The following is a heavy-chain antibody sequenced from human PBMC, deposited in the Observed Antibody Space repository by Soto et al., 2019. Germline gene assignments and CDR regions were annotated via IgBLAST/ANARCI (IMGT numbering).Heavy chain of an antibody. V-gene: IGHV1-3*01. CDR3: ARGKGMEENYFYYGMDI. J-gene: IGHJ6*02. D-gene: IGHD3-10*01. CDR2: LNGGTGQT. Sequence: QVQVVQSGAEVKKPGASVRVSCKASGYTFSTYGMHWVRQAPGQSLEWMGWLNGGTGQTRYSQRFQDRVIITRDTSASTGYMELRRLRSEDTAVYYCARGKGMEENYFYYGMDIWGQGTTVPVSS. CDR1: GYTFSTYG.